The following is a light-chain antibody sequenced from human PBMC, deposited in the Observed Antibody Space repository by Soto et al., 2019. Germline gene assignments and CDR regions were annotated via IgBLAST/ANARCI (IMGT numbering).Light chain of an antibody. CDR1: QSVRSNY. J-gene: IGKJ4*01. Sequence: EIVLKQSPDTLSLSPGERATLSYRASQSVRSNYLAWYQQKPGQAPRFLIYDASSRATGIPDRFSGSGSGTDFTFTISRLETEDFAVYYCQQYGSTPLTFGGGTKVDIK. CDR3: QQYGSTPLT. V-gene: IGKV3-20*01. CDR2: DAS.